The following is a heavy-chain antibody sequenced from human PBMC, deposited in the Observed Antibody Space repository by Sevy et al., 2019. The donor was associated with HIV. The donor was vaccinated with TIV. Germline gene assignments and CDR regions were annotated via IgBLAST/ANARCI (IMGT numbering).Heavy chain of an antibody. CDR1: GFPFNDHA. Sequence: GGSLRLSCAASGFPFNDHAMHWVRQVPGKGLEWVSGISWNSRNIGYADSVKGRFTISRDNARQFVSLEMNSLRPEDTAFYYCAKDIDRGCDGVNCYSYYYYFYGLDVWGQGTTVTVSS. CDR3: AKDIDRGCDGVNCYSYYYYFYGLDV. D-gene: IGHD2-21*01. V-gene: IGHV3-9*01. J-gene: IGHJ6*02. CDR2: ISWNSRNI.